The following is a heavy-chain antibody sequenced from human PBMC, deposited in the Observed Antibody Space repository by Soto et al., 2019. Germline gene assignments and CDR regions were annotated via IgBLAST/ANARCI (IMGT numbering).Heavy chain of an antibody. D-gene: IGHD3-10*01. J-gene: IGHJ4*02. V-gene: IGHV3-23*01. CDR1: GFPFSTYA. CDR2: IGGSGYQT. Sequence: EVQLLESGGALVQPGDSLRLSCAASGFPFSTYAMSWVRQAPGKGLEWVSTIGGSGYQTYYADSVKGRFTISRDNSNNTLYLQMDSLRVEDTAVYYCGRGAGIGDYGGQGALVTVSS. CDR3: GRGAGIGDY.